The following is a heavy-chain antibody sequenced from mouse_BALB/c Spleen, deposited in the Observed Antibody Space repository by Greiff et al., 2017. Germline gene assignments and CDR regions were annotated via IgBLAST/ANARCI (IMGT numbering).Heavy chain of an antibody. CDR1: GYTFTSYW. V-gene: IGHV1-69*02. CDR3: TRSDYYGSSYWYFDV. CDR2: IYPSDSYT. J-gene: IGHJ1*01. D-gene: IGHD1-1*01. Sequence: QVQLQQPGAELVRPGASVKLSCKASGYTFTSYWINWVKQRPGQGLEWIGNIYPSDSYTNYNQKFTDKATLTVDKSSSTAYMQLSSPTSEDSAVYHCTRSDYYGSSYWYFDVWGAGTTVTDSS.